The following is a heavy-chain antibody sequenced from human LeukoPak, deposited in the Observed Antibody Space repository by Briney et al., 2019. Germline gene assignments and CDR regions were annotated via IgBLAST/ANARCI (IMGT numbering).Heavy chain of an antibody. J-gene: IGHJ5*02. CDR3: ARDNLAAINWFDP. D-gene: IGHD6-13*01. Sequence: PGGSLRLSCAASGFTFSDYYMSWIRQAPGKGLEWVSYISSSGSTIYYADSVKGRFTISRDNAKNSLYLQMNSLRAEDTAVYYCARDNLAAINWFDPWGQGTLVTVSS. CDR1: GFTFSDYY. V-gene: IGHV3-11*04. CDR2: ISSSGSTI.